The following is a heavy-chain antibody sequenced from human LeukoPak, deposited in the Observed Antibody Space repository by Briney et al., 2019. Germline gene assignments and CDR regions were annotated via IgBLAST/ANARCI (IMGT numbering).Heavy chain of an antibody. V-gene: IGHV3-43*01. D-gene: IGHD2-21*02. Sequence: GGSLRLSCAASGFTFDRFTIHWVRHTPGKGLEWVSLINRRGHTFYADSVKGRFTISRDNSRNSVLLQMNSLRPEDTALYHCAKEVDCPSDCLFFHSWGQGTLVTVSS. J-gene: IGHJ4*02. CDR2: INRRGHT. CDR3: AKEVDCPSDCLFFHS. CDR1: GFTFDRFT.